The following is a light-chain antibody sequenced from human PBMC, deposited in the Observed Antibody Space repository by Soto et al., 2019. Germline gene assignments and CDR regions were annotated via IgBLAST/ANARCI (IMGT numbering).Light chain of an antibody. Sequence: QSALTQPASVSGSPGQSITISCTGTSSDVGSYDLVSWYQHHSGKAPKIIIYEVNKRPSGISDRFSGSKSGNTASLTISGRQAEEDADYFCCSFVRTNGLLFGGGTKVTVL. J-gene: IGLJ2*01. CDR1: SSDVGSYDL. CDR3: CSFVRTNGLL. V-gene: IGLV2-23*02. CDR2: EVN.